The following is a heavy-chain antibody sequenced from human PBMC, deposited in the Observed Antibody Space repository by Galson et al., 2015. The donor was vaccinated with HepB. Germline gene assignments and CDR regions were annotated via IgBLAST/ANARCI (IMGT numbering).Heavy chain of an antibody. CDR1: GGSFSSYF. D-gene: IGHD3-10*01. Sequence: ETLSLTCTVSGGSFSSYFWTWIRQPPGKGLEWIGYTHYSGSTKYNPSLKSRVTISLDTSKNQFSLKLSSVTAADTAVYYCARATRGTWFFDLWGRGTLVTVSS. CDR3: ARATRGTWFFDL. J-gene: IGHJ2*01. CDR2: THYSGST. V-gene: IGHV4-59*01.